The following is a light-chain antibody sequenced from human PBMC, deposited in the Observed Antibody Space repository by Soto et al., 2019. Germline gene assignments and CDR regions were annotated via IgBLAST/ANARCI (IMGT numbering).Light chain of an antibody. CDR2: EVS. CDR1: SGDVGYDNF. J-gene: IGLJ7*01. V-gene: IGLV2-14*01. CDR3: SSYTSSSTLG. Sequence: QSVLTQPASVSGSPGQSITISCTGTSGDVGYDNFVSWYQQLPGKAPKLMIYEVSNRFSGVSNRFSGSKSGNTASLTISALQAEDEADYFCSSYTSSSTLGFGGGTQLTVL.